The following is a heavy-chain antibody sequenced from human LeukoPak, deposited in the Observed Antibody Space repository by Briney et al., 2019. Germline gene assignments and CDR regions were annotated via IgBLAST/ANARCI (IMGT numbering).Heavy chain of an antibody. Sequence: GGSLRLSCAASGFTFSSYGMHWVRQAPGKGLEWVAVISYDGSNKYYADSVKGRFTISRDNSKNTLYLQMNSLRAEDTAVYYCAKDWGMATITGFDYWGQGTLVTVSS. CDR3: AKDWGMATITGFDY. CDR1: GFTFSSYG. D-gene: IGHD5-24*01. J-gene: IGHJ4*02. CDR2: ISYDGSNK. V-gene: IGHV3-30*18.